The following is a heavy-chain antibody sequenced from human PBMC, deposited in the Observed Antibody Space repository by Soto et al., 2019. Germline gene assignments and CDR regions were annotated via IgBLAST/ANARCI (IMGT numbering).Heavy chain of an antibody. J-gene: IGHJ4*02. V-gene: IGHV3-30-3*01. CDR1: GFTFSSYA. CDR3: ARERFYYYGSG. D-gene: IGHD3-10*01. CDR2: ISYDGSNK. Sequence: GGSLRLSCAASGFTFSSYAMHWVRQAPGKGLEWVAVISYDGSNKYYADSVKGRFTISRDNSKNTLYLQMNSLRAEDTAVYYCARERFYYYGSGWGQGTLVPSPQ.